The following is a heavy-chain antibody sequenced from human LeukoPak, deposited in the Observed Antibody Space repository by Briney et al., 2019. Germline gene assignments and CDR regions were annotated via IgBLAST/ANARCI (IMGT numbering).Heavy chain of an antibody. CDR2: IYYSGST. V-gene: IGHV4-59*11. J-gene: IGHJ3*02. Sequence: SETLSLTCTVSGGSISSHYWSWIRQPPGKGLEWIGYIYYSGSTNYNPSLKSRVTISVDTSKNQFSLKPSSVTAADTAVYYCARGVGNSATFDIWGQGTMVTVSS. CDR1: GGSISSHY. CDR3: ARGVGNSATFDI. D-gene: IGHD4-23*01.